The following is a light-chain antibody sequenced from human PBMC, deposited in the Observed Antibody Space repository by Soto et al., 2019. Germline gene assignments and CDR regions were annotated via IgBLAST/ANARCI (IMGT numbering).Light chain of an antibody. V-gene: IGLV2-14*02. Sequence: QSALTQPASVSGSPGQSITISCTGTSSDVGSYNLVSWYQQHPGKAPKLIIYEGSKWPSGVPDRFSGSKSGNTASLTISGLQAKDEADYYCQSYDSSLSGYVFGTGTKLTVL. CDR2: EGS. CDR1: SSDVGSYNL. CDR3: QSYDSSLSGYV. J-gene: IGLJ1*01.